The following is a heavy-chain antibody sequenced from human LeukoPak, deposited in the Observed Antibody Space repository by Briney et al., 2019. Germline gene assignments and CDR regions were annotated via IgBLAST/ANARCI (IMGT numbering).Heavy chain of an antibody. CDR1: GYTFTSYG. V-gene: IGHV1-2*02. D-gene: IGHD3-22*01. CDR2: INPNSGGT. J-gene: IGHJ5*02. Sequence: ASVKVSCKASGYTFTSYGISWVRQAPGQGLEWMGWINPNSGGTNYAQKFQGRVTMTRDTSISTAYMELSRLRSDDTAVYYCARGRRPSSGYYPIVNWFDPWGQGTLVTVSS. CDR3: ARGRRPSSGYYPIVNWFDP.